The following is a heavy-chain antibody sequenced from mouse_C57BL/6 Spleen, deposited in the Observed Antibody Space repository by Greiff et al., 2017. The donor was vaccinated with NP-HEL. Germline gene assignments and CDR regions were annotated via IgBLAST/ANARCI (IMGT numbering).Heavy chain of an antibody. CDR3: ARSGNDGFAY. Sequence: QVQLKQPGAELVKPGASVKLSCKASGYTFTSYWMHWVKQRPGRGLEWIGRIDPNSGGTKYNEKFKSKATLTVDKPSSTAYMQLSSLTSEDSAVYYCARSGNDGFAYWGQGTLVTVSA. D-gene: IGHD2-3*01. CDR1: GYTFTSYW. V-gene: IGHV1-72*01. CDR2: IDPNSGGT. J-gene: IGHJ3*01.